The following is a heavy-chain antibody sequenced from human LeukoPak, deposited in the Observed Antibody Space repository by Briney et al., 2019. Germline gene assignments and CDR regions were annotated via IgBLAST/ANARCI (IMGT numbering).Heavy chain of an antibody. CDR3: ARNGLETEWFADI. CDR1: GDTFTSYY. CDR2: INPSGGST. D-gene: IGHD3-3*01. J-gene: IGHJ3*02. Sequence: GASVSLSCKVSGDTFTSYYVRWVRQAPGQGLEWMGKINPSGGSTSYAPKFQSRITMTRDTSTSTVYMELSSLTSEDTAVYYCARNGLETEWFADIWGQGTMVTVSS. V-gene: IGHV1-46*01.